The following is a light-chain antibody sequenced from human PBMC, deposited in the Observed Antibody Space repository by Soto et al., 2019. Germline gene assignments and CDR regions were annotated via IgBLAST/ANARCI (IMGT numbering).Light chain of an antibody. CDR1: QGISSR. J-gene: IGKJ1*01. V-gene: IGKV1-5*01. Sequence: DIQMTQSPSTLSASVGDRVTITCRASQGISSRLAWYQQKPGKAPKLLIYDVSSLESGVPSRFSGSGSGTEFTLTISSLQPDDFANYYCQHYNSYWTFGQGTKVEIK. CDR3: QHYNSYWT. CDR2: DVS.